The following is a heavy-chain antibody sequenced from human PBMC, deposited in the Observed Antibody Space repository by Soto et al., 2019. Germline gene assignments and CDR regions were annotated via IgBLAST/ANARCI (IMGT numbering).Heavy chain of an antibody. CDR2: VSYDGGTK. Sequence: QVQLVESGGGVVQPGGSLRLSCAASGFTLSSHGMQWVRQAPGKGLEWVAVVSYDGGTKYYADSVKGRFTISRDNSKNPLYLQMNSLRAEDTAVYYCVKEFGVAGSSYESFFDYWGKGTLVTVSS. V-gene: IGHV3-30*18. CDR3: VKEFGVAGSSYESFFDY. J-gene: IGHJ4*02. CDR1: GFTLSSHG. D-gene: IGHD5-18*01.